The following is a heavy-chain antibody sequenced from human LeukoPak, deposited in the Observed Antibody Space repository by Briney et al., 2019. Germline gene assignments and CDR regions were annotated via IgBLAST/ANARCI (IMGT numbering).Heavy chain of an antibody. CDR1: GGTFSSYA. V-gene: IGHV1-69*01. CDR3: ARDHCGGDCYPRADAFDI. J-gene: IGHJ3*02. D-gene: IGHD2-21*01. Sequence: SVKVSCKASGGTFSSYAISWVRQAPGQGLEWMGGIIPIFGTANYAQKFPGRVTITADESTSTAYMELSSLRSEDTAVYYCARDHCGGDCYPRADAFDIWGQGTMVTVSS. CDR2: IIPIFGTA.